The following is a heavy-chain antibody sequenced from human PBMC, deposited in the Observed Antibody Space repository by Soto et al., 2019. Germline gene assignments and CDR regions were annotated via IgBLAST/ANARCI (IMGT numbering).Heavy chain of an antibody. CDR1: GFTFSDYY. J-gene: IGHJ4*02. Sequence: GGSLRLSCAASGFTFSDYYMSWIRQAPGKGLEWVSYISSSSSYTNYADSVKGRFTISRDSAKNSLYLQMNSLRAEDTAVYYCARDVVTPGATTWPDYWGQGTLVTVSS. D-gene: IGHD1-26*01. CDR2: ISSSSSYT. CDR3: ARDVVTPGATTWPDY. V-gene: IGHV3-11*05.